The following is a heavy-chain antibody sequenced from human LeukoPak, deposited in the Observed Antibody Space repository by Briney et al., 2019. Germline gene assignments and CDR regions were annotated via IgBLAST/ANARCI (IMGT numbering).Heavy chain of an antibody. V-gene: IGHV1-3*01. CDR3: ARDYNRVWFGELLD. Sequence: ASVKVSCKASGYTFASYAVHWVRQGPGQRLEWMGWINAGNGNTKYSQKFQGRVTITRDTSASTAYMELSSLRSEDTAVYYCARDYNRVWFGELLDWGQGTLVTVSS. D-gene: IGHD3-10*01. J-gene: IGHJ4*02. CDR2: INAGNGNT. CDR1: GYTFASYA.